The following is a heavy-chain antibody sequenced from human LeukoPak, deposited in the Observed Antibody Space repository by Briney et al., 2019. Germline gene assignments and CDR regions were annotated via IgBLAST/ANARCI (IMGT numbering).Heavy chain of an antibody. J-gene: IGHJ6*02. Sequence: GESLKISCKGSGYSFTSYWIGWVRQMPGKGLERMGIIYPGDSDTRYSPSFQGQVTISADKSISTAYLQWSSLKASDTAMYYCARADYDFWSGYWRSAGMDVWGQGTTVTVSS. CDR2: IYPGDSDT. D-gene: IGHD3-3*01. V-gene: IGHV5-51*01. CDR3: ARADYDFWSGYWRSAGMDV. CDR1: GYSFTSYW.